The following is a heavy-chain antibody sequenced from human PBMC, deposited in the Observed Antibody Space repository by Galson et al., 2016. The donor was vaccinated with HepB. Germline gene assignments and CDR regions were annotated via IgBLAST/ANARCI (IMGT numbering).Heavy chain of an antibody. CDR3: ARVRSSSWFDS. CDR2: IWHDGTNE. J-gene: IGHJ5*01. D-gene: IGHD6-13*01. CDR1: GFSFSGHG. V-gene: IGHV3-33*01. Sequence: SLRLSCAASGFSFSGHGMHWLCQAPGKGLEWVAAIWHDGTNENYAASVKGRFSISRDNSKSMLYLQMDSLRAEDIAVYYCARVRSSSWFDSWGQGTLVTVSS.